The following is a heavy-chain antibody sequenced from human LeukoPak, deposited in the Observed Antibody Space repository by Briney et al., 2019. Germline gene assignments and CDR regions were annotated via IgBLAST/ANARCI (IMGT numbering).Heavy chain of an antibody. CDR1: GYTFTGYY. J-gene: IGHJ5*02. Sequence: GASVKVSCKASGYTFTGYYVHWVRQAPGQGLEWMGWINPNSGGTNYAQKFQGRVTMTRDTSISTAYMELSRLRSDDTAVYYCARTGIAAAGKGRDWFDPWGQGTLVTVSS. D-gene: IGHD6-13*01. CDR3: ARTGIAAAGKGRDWFDP. CDR2: INPNSGGT. V-gene: IGHV1-2*02.